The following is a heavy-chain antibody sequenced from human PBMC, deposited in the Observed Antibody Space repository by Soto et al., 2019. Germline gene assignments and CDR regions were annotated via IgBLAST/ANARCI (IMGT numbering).Heavy chain of an antibody. CDR1: GYRFTSYL. CDR2: IDPSDSYT. CDR3: ARHNDYARGMDV. J-gene: IGHJ6*02. V-gene: IGHV5-10-1*01. D-gene: IGHD3-16*01. Sequence: GESLKISCKGSGYRFTSYLISWVRQMPGKGLEWMGRIDPSDSYTNYSPSFQGHVTISADKSISTAYLQWSSLKASDTAMYYCARHNDYARGMDVWGQGTTVTVSS.